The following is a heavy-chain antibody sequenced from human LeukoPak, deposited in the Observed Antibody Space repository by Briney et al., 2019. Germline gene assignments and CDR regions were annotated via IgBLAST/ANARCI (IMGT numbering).Heavy chain of an antibody. CDR1: GGFFSGYY. V-gene: IGHV4-34*01. CDR3: ARSGLRFLEWSSHYYYMDV. J-gene: IGHJ6*03. CDR2: INHSGST. Sequence: SETLSLTCAVYGGFFSGYYWSWIRQPPGKGLEWIGEINHSGSTNYNPSLKSRVTISVDTSKNQFSLKLSSVTAADTAVYYCARSGLRFLEWSSHYYYMDVWGKGTTVTVSS. D-gene: IGHD3-3*01.